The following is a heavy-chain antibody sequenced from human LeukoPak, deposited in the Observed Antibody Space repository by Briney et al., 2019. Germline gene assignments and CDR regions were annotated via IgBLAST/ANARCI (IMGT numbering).Heavy chain of an antibody. V-gene: IGHV3-23*01. D-gene: IGHD2-2*01. J-gene: IGHJ4*02. CDR2: IIGSGSGGST. CDR1: GFTFSSSA. Sequence: GGSLRLSCAASGFTFSSSAMSWVRQAPGKGLEWVSSIIGSGSGGSTYYADSVKGRFTISRDNAKNSLYLQMNSLRAEDTAVYYCARVWYCSSTSCYAFDYWGQGTLVTVSS. CDR3: ARVWYCSSTSCYAFDY.